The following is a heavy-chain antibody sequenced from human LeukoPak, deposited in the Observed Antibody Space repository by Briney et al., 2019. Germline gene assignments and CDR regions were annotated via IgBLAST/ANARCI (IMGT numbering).Heavy chain of an antibody. D-gene: IGHD4-11*01. CDR1: RFTFSRYA. V-gene: IGHV3-23*01. CDR3: ASRATVTTDRFWFDP. CDR2: ISGSGGST. Sequence: PGGSLRLSCAASRFTFSRYAMNWVRQAPGKGLEWVSAISGSGGSTYYADSVKGRFTISRDNSKNTLYLQMNSLRAEDTAVYYCASRATVTTDRFWFDPWGQGTLVTVSS. J-gene: IGHJ5*02.